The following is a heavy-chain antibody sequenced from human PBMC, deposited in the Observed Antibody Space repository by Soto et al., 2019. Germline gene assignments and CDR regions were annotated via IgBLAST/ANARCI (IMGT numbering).Heavy chain of an antibody. CDR3: ARFTPGIAAAGIEYYFDY. Sequence: ASVKVSCKASGYTFTGYYMHWVRQAPGQGLEWMGWINPNSGGTNYAQKFQGWVTMTRDTSISTACMELSRLRSDDTAVYYCARFTPGIAAAGIEYYFDYWGQGTLVTVS. J-gene: IGHJ4*02. V-gene: IGHV1-2*04. CDR2: INPNSGGT. CDR1: GYTFTGYY. D-gene: IGHD6-13*01.